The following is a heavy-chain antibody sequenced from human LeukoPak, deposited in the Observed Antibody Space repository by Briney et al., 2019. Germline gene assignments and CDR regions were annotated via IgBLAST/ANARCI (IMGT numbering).Heavy chain of an antibody. CDR2: ISVSGGTT. CDR3: AKDLRSLYESGNYGWFDP. J-gene: IGHJ5*02. CDR1: GITFSNNA. V-gene: IGHV3-23*01. Sequence: QPGESLRLSCAASGITFSNNAMSWVRQAPGKGPEWVSAISVSGGTTYYADSVKGRFTISRDNSKNTLHLQMNSLRAEDTAVYYCAKDLRSLYESGNYGWFDPWGQGTLVTVSS. D-gene: IGHD3-10*01.